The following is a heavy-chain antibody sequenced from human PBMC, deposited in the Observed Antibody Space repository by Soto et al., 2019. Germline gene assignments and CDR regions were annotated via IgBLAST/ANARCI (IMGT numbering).Heavy chain of an antibody. Sequence: LSLTCTVSGGSINNGNYYWSWIRQAPGKGLEWVSYISSSSSYTNYADSVKGRFTISRDNAKNSLYLQMNSLRAEDTAVYYCARGDNFYDSSGYYYWGQGTLVTVSS. J-gene: IGHJ4*02. D-gene: IGHD3-22*01. CDR1: GGSINNGNYY. CDR2: ISSSSSYT. V-gene: IGHV3-11*06. CDR3: ARGDNFYDSSGYYY.